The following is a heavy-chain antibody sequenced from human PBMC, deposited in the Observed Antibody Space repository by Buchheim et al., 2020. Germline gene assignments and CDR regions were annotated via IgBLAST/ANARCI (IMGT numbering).Heavy chain of an antibody. CDR3: AREDIVVVPAALNGPYFDY. D-gene: IGHD2-2*01. CDR1: GFTFSSYA. Sequence: QVQLVESGGGVVQPGRSLRLSCAASGFTFSSYAMHWVRQAPGKGLEWVAVISYDGSNKYYADSVKGRFTISRDNSKNTLYQQMNSLRAEDTAVYYCAREDIVVVPAALNGPYFDYWGQGTL. J-gene: IGHJ4*02. CDR2: ISYDGSNK. V-gene: IGHV3-30*04.